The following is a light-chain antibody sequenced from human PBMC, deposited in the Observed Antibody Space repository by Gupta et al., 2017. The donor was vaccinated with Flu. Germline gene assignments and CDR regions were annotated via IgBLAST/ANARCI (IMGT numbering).Light chain of an antibody. Sequence: EIVMTQSPATLSVSPGERAALSCRASQSISINLAWYQQKPGQAPRLLIYGASTRVAGNPARFSGSGSGTEFTLTISSLQSEDFAVYYCQQYNGWPPYTLGQGTKLEIK. V-gene: IGKV3-15*01. CDR1: QSISIN. CDR2: GAS. J-gene: IGKJ2*01. CDR3: QQYNGWPPYT.